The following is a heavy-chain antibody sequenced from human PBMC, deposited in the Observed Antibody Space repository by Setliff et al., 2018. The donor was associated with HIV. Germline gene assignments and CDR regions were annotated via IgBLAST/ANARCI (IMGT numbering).Heavy chain of an antibody. CDR1: GYSISSGYY. CDR3: ARANFWSGYYGY. D-gene: IGHD3-3*01. V-gene: IGHV4-38-2*01. CDR2: MYHSGST. J-gene: IGHJ4*02. Sequence: SETLSLTCAVSGYSISSGYYWGWIRQPPGKGLEWIGSMYHSGSTYYNPSLKSRVTISVDTSKNQFSLKLSSVTAADTAVYYCARANFWSGYYGYWGQGTLVTVSS.